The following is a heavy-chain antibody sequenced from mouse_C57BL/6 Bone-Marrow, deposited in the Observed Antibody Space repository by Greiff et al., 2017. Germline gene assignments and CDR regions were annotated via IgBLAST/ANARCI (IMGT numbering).Heavy chain of an antibody. CDR1: GYTFTSYW. V-gene: IGHV1-53*01. CDR2: INPSNGGT. D-gene: IGHD1-1*01. Sequence: QVQLQQPGTELVKPGASVKLSCKASGYTFTSYWMPWVKQRPGQGLEWIGNINPSNGGTNYNEKFKSTATLTVDKSSSTASMQLSSLTSEDSAVYYCARRGSAYGSSYCWYFDVWGTGTTVTVSA. J-gene: IGHJ1*03. CDR3: ARRGSAYGSSYCWYFDV.